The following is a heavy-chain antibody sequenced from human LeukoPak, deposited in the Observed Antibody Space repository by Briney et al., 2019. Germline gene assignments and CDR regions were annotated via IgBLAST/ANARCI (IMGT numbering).Heavy chain of an antibody. CDR1: GFTFSTFG. Sequence: QPGGSLRLSCAASGFTFSTFGMSWVRQAPGKGLEWASAIVNSGANTYYADSVKGRFTISRDNSKNTLYLQMNSLRAEDTAVYYCAKRGLSGTKEFDYWGQGTLVTVSS. D-gene: IGHD1-7*01. CDR2: IVNSGANT. CDR3: AKRGLSGTKEFDY. J-gene: IGHJ4*02. V-gene: IGHV3-23*01.